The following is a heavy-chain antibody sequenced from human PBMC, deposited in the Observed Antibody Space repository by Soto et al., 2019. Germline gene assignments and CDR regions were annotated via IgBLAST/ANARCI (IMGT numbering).Heavy chain of an antibody. CDR1: GGTVASSHW. D-gene: IGHD2-21*02. V-gene: IGHV4-4*01. Sequence: KAXETLSLPCGVSGGTVASSHWWSWVRQSPGGGCEWIVNVYHTGDTNFNPSLESRVTISVDKSNNQFSLRLNPLTAADTAVYFCAREIVTAGGDNYFDTWGPGTLVTVSS. J-gene: IGHJ5*01. CDR2: VYHTGDT. CDR3: AREIVTAGGDNYFDT.